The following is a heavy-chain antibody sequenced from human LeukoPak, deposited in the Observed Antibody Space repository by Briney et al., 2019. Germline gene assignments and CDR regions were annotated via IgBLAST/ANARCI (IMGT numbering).Heavy chain of an antibody. Sequence: PGGSLRLSCVVSGLIFSDSYMTWIRQTPGMGLESLAYISGSGHDIYYADSVKGRFTISRDNAKNSLYLQMNSLRPEDTALYYCSTGPRSLIYWGHGTLVTVSS. CDR1: GLIFSDSY. CDR3: STGPRSLIY. CDR2: ISGSGHDI. V-gene: IGHV3-11*01. J-gene: IGHJ4*01.